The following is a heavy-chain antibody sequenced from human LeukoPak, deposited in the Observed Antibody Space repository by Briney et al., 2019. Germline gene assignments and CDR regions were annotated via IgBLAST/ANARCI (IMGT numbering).Heavy chain of an antibody. CDR3: ARDRPGMATGGYFDY. Sequence: SETLSLTCTVSGGSISSGDYYWSWIRQPPGEGLEWIGYIYYSGSTYYNPSLKSRVTISVDTSKNQFSLKLSSVTAADTAVYYCARDRPGMATGGYFDYWGQGTLVTVSS. CDR2: IYYSGST. CDR1: GGSISSGDYY. J-gene: IGHJ4*02. D-gene: IGHD5-24*01. V-gene: IGHV4-30-4*01.